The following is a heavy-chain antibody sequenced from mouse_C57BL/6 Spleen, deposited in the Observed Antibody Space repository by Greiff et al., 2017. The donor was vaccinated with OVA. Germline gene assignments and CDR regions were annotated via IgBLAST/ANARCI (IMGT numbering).Heavy chain of an antibody. Sequence: EVKLVESGGGLVQPGGSLSLSCAASGFTFTDYYMSWVRQPPGKALEWLGFIRNKANGYTTEYSASVKGRFTISRDNSQSILYLQMNALGAEDSATYYCARSGNYAMDYWGQGTSVTVSS. CDR2: IRNKANGYTT. J-gene: IGHJ4*01. CDR1: GFTFTDYY. V-gene: IGHV7-3*01. CDR3: ARSGNYAMDY.